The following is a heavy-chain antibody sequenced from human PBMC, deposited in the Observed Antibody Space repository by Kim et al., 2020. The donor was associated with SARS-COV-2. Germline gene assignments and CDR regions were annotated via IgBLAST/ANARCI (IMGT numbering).Heavy chain of an antibody. D-gene: IGHD3-10*01. J-gene: IGHJ6*02. Sequence: GGSLRLSCTASGFTFSYYYMSWIRQAPGKGLAWVSYISSSSSYTNYADSVKGRFTIARDNAKNSLYLQMNSLRAVDTAVYYCARDYKVVHGMDVWGQGTTIAVSS. CDR2: ISSSSSYT. CDR1: GFTFSYYY. CDR3: ARDYKVVHGMDV. V-gene: IGHV3-11*06.